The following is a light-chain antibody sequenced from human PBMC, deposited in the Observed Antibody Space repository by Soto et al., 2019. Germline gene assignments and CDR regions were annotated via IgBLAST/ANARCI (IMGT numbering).Light chain of an antibody. V-gene: IGLV2-14*01. Sequence: QSALTQPASVSGSPGQSITISCTGTSSDVGGYNYVSWHQQHPGKAPNLMIYEVSNRPSGVSNRFSGSKSGNTASLTISGLQAEDEADYYCGSYTSNGPYVFGTGTKLTVL. CDR2: EVS. CDR1: SSDVGGYNY. J-gene: IGLJ1*01. CDR3: GSYTSNGPYV.